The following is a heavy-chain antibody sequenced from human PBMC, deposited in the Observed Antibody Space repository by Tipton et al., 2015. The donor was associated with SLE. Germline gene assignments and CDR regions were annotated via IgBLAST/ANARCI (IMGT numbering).Heavy chain of an antibody. CDR3: VRGEADVFHI. J-gene: IGHJ3*02. CDR1: GGSINSCDYS. Sequence: TLSLTCAVSGGSINSCDYSWSWIRQPPGKGLEWLGYIFRSGNAYYNPPLNSRVTISLDMSRNQFSLRLKSVTAADTALYYCVRGEADVFHIWGQGTVVSVSS. V-gene: IGHV4-30-2*01. CDR2: IFRSGNA.